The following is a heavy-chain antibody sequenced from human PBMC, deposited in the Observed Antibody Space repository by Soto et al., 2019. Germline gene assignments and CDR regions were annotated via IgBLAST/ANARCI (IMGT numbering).Heavy chain of an antibody. D-gene: IGHD5-18*01. CDR2: IIPIFGTA. Sequence: SVKVSCKASGGTFSSYAISWVRQAPGQGLEWMGGIIPIFGTANYAQKFQGRVTITADESTSTAYMELSSLRSEDTAVYYCGREWVGGTAMATCFDYWGQGTLVTVSS. V-gene: IGHV1-69*13. CDR3: GREWVGGTAMATCFDY. J-gene: IGHJ4*02. CDR1: GGTFSSYA.